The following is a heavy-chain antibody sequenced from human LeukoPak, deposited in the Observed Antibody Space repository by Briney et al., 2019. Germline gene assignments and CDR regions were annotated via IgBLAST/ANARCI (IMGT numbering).Heavy chain of an antibody. D-gene: IGHD6-6*01. CDR2: INPNSGGT. J-gene: IGHJ4*02. Sequence: GASVKVSCKASGYTFTGYYMHWVRQAPGQGLEWMGWINPNSGGTNYAQKFQGRVTMTRDTSISTAYMELSRLRSDDTAVYYCARVIVKYSSSSGFDYWGQGTLVTVSS. V-gene: IGHV1-2*02. CDR3: ARVIVKYSSSSGFDY. CDR1: GYTFTGYY.